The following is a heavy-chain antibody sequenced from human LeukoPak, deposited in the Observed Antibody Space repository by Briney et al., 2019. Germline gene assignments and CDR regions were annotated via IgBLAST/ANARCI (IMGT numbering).Heavy chain of an antibody. D-gene: IGHD3-16*02. CDR3: ARSPNRYYFDY. V-gene: IGHV3-30*04. J-gene: IGHJ4*02. Sequence: PGRSLRLSCAASGFTFSSYAMHWVRQAPGKGLEWVAVISYDGSNKYYADSVKGRFTISRDNSKNTLYLQMNSLRAEDTAVYYCARSPNRYYFDYWGQGTQVTVSS. CDR1: GFTFSSYA. CDR2: ISYDGSNK.